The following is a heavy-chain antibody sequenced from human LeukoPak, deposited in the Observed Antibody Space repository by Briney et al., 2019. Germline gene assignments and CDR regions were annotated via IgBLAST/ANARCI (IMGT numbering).Heavy chain of an antibody. CDR1: GGSVSSGSYY. J-gene: IGHJ4*02. CDR3: ARVGPTMNYYIDY. D-gene: IGHD2-2*01. CDR2: IYYSGSS. Sequence: SETLCLTCTVSGGSVSSGSYYWSWIRQPPGKGLEWNGYIYYSGSSSYNPSLKSRVTISVDTSKNQYSLKLSSVTAADTAVYYCARVGPTMNYYIDYWGQGTLVTVSS. V-gene: IGHV4-61*01.